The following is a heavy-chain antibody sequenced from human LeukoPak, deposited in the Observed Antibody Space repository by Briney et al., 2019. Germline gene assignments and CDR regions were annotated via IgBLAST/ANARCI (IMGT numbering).Heavy chain of an antibody. Sequence: GASVKVSCTASGYTFTGYYMHWVRQAPGQGLEWMGWINPNSGGTNYAQKFQGRVTMTRDTSISTAYMELSRLRSDDTAVYYCAREPPIFDAFDIWGQGTMVTVSS. V-gene: IGHV1-2*02. CDR1: GYTFTGYY. D-gene: IGHD3-3*02. CDR2: INPNSGGT. CDR3: AREPPIFDAFDI. J-gene: IGHJ3*02.